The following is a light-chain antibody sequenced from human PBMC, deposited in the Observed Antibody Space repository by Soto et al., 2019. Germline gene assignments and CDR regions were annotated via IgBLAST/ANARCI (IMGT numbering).Light chain of an antibody. V-gene: IGKV1-6*01. CDR2: AAS. Sequence: AIQMTQSPSSLSASVGDRVTITCRASQGIRTDLGWYQQKPGKAPKLLIYAASSLQSGVPSRFSGSGSGTDFTLTISSLQPEDFATFYCLQAYNCPRAFGQGNKVEIK. CDR3: LQAYNCPRA. J-gene: IGKJ1*01. CDR1: QGIRTD.